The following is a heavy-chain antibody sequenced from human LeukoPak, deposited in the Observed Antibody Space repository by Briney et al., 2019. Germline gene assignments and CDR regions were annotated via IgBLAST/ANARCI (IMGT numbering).Heavy chain of an antibody. CDR1: GGSISSGSYY. V-gene: IGHV4-61*02. J-gene: IGHJ4*02. CDR3: ASSYATSTSRDFDY. D-gene: IGHD2-2*01. Sequence: PSQTLSLTCTVSGGSISSGSYYWSSIRQPAGKGLEWIGRIYTSGSTNYNPSLKSRVTISVDKSKNQFSLKLSSVTAADTAVYYGASSYATSTSRDFDYWGQGALVTVSS. CDR2: IYTSGST.